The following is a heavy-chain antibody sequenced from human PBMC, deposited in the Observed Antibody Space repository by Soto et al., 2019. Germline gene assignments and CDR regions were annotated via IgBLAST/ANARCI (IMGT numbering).Heavy chain of an antibody. CDR2: ISGSGGST. CDR1: GFTFSSYA. J-gene: IGHJ4*02. CDR3: AKKGLYCSGGSCSSVFDY. Sequence: EVQLLESGGGLVQPGGSLRLSCAASGFTFSSYAMSWVRQAPGKGLEWVSAISGSGGSTYYADSVKGRFTISRDNSKNTLYLQMNSLRAEDTAVYYCAKKGLYCSGGSCSSVFDYWGQGTLVTVSS. D-gene: IGHD2-15*01. V-gene: IGHV3-23*01.